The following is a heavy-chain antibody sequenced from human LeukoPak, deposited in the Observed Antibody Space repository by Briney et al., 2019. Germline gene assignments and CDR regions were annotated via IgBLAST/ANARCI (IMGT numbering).Heavy chain of an antibody. Sequence: GRSLRLSCAASGFTFSSYAMHWVRQAPGKGLEWVAVISYDRSNKYYADSVKGRFTISRDNSKNTLYLQMNSLRAEDTAVYYCARGGSGSDRYFNVDFDFWGQGTLVTVSS. V-gene: IGHV3-30-3*01. CDR3: ARGGSGSDRYFNVDFDF. D-gene: IGHD2/OR15-2a*01. J-gene: IGHJ4*02. CDR2: ISYDRSNK. CDR1: GFTFSSYA.